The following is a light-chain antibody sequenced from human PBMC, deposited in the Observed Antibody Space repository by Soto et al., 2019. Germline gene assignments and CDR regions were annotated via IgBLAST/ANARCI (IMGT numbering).Light chain of an antibody. CDR2: DNS. V-gene: IGLV1-40*01. CDR1: SSNIGAGYD. Sequence: VLTQPPSVSGAPGQRVTISCTGSSSNIGAGYDVHWYQQLPGTAPKLLIYDNSNRPSGVPDRFSGSKSGTSASLAITGLQAEDEADYYCQSYDSSLSGAVFGGGTQLTVL. J-gene: IGLJ7*01. CDR3: QSYDSSLSGAV.